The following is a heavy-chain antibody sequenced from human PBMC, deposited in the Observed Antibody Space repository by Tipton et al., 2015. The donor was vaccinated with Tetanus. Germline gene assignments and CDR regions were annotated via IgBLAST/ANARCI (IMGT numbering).Heavy chain of an antibody. D-gene: IGHD2-2*01. V-gene: IGHV3-15*01. CDR1: GFTFSNAW. Sequence: SLRLSCAASGFTFSNAWMSWVRQAPGKGLEWVGRIKSKTDGGTTDYAAPVKGRFTISRDDSKNTLYLQMNSLRAEDTAVYYCAKGLARLCSSTSCYGGGFDYWGQGTLVTVSS. J-gene: IGHJ4*02. CDR3: AKGLARLCSSTSCYGGGFDY. CDR2: IKSKTDGGTT.